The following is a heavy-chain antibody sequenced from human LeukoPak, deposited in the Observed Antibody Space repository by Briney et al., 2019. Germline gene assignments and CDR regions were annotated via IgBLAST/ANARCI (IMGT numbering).Heavy chain of an antibody. D-gene: IGHD6-19*01. CDR2: IYYSGST. J-gene: IGHJ4*02. V-gene: IGHV4-31*03. CDR3: ARGKVVAGTPGQNSWDN. CDR1: GGSISSGGYY. Sequence: SQTLSLTCTVSGGSISSGGYYWSWIRQHPGEGLEWIGYIYYSGSTYYNPSLKSRVTISVDTSKNQFSLKLSSVTAADTAVYYCARGKVVAGTPGQNSWDNWGQGILVTVSS.